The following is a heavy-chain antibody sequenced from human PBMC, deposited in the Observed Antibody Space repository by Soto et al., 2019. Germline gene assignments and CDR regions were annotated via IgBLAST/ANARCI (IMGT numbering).Heavy chain of an antibody. Sequence: EVQLVESGGGLVQPGGSLRLSCAASGFTFSSYWMHWVRQAPGKGLVWVSRINSDGSSTSYADSVKGRFTISRDNAKHRLYLQMNSLRAEDTYVYYCVRTSLVVAAATREDYWGQGTLVTVS. D-gene: IGHD2-15*01. CDR2: INSDGSST. J-gene: IGHJ4*02. CDR1: GFTFSSYW. V-gene: IGHV3-74*01. CDR3: VRTSLVVAAATREDY.